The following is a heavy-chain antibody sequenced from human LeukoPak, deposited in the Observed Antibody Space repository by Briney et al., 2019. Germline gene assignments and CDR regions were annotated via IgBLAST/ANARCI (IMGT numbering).Heavy chain of an antibody. CDR1: GFTFSSYG. CDR2: ISSNGAST. CDR3: VKDRRYSSNWYYFDY. D-gene: IGHD6-13*01. V-gene: IGHV3-64D*06. Sequence: GGSLRLSCSASGFTFSSYGMHWVAQPPGKGLEYVSAISSNGASTYYADSVKGRFTISRDNSKNTLYLQMSSLRAEDTAVYYCVKDRRYSSNWYYFDYWGQGTLVIVSS. J-gene: IGHJ4*02.